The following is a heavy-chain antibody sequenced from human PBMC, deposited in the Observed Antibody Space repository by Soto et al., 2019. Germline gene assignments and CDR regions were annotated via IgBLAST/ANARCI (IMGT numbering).Heavy chain of an antibody. CDR2: ISSSISTI. CDR1: GFTFSSYS. V-gene: IGHV3-48*01. Sequence: EVQLVESGGGLVQPGGSLRLSCAASGFTFSSYSMNWVRQAPGKGLEWVSDISSSISTIYYADSVKGRVTISRDNDKNSLYLQMNSLRAEDTAVYYCAREGDDYGDYFDYWGQGTLVTVSS. J-gene: IGHJ4*02. D-gene: IGHD4-17*01. CDR3: AREGDDYGDYFDY.